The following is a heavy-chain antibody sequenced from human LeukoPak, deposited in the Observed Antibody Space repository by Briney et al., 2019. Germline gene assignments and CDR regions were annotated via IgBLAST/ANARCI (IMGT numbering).Heavy chain of an antibody. CDR3: ARGVHPRGSGSYYNTHNNWFDP. CDR2: MNAGNGNT. D-gene: IGHD3-10*01. J-gene: IGHJ5*02. Sequence: ASVKVSCKASGDIFTSYAMHWVRQAPGQRLEWMGWMNAGNGNTKYSQKFQGRVTITADESTSTAYMELSSLRSEDTAVYYCARGVHPRGSGSYYNTHNNWFDPWGQGTLVTVSS. CDR1: GDIFTSYA. V-gene: IGHV1-3*01.